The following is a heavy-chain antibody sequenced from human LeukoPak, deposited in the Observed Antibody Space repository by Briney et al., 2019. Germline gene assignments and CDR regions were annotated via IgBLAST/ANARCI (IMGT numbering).Heavy chain of an antibody. CDR2: ISVYNGNT. Sequence: ASVKVSCKASGYTFTSYAISWVRQAPGQGLEWMGWISVYNGNTNYAQKLQGRVTVTTDTSTSTAYMELRSLTSDDTAVYYCARVEEFRGGITSFDYWGQGTLVTVSS. CDR1: GYTFTSYA. CDR3: ARVEEFRGGITSFDY. D-gene: IGHD3-10*01. V-gene: IGHV1-18*01. J-gene: IGHJ4*02.